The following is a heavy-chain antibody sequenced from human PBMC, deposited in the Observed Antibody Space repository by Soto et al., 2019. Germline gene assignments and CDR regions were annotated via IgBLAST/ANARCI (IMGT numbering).Heavy chain of an antibody. CDR3: ARDGSGWYGDAFDI. CDR1: GYSISSGYY. J-gene: IGHJ3*02. CDR2: IYHSGST. V-gene: IGHV4-38-2*02. D-gene: IGHD6-19*01. Sequence: SETLSLTCAVSGYSISSGYYWGWIRQPPGKGLEWIGSIYHSGSTYYNPSLKSRVTISVDTSKNQFSLKLSSVTAADTAVYYCARDGSGWYGDAFDIWGQGTMVTVS.